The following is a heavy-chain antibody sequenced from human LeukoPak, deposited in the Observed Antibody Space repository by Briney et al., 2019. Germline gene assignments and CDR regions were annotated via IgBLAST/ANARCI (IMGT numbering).Heavy chain of an antibody. CDR2: INHSGST. D-gene: IGHD3-10*01. Sequence: PSETLSLTCAVYGGSFSGYYWSWIRQHPGKGLEWIGEINHSGSTNYNPSLKGRVTISVDTSKNQFSLKLSSVTAADTAVYYCARKPRGDYYGSGSYYRYFDYWGQGTLVTVSS. J-gene: IGHJ4*02. CDR1: GGSFSGYY. CDR3: ARKPRGDYYGSGSYYRYFDY. V-gene: IGHV4-34*01.